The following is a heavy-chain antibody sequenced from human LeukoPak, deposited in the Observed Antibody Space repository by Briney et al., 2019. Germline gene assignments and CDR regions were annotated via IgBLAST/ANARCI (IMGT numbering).Heavy chain of an antibody. CDR2: INSDRSIT. D-gene: IGHD5-12*01. Sequence: PGGSLRLSCAASGFTFSSYWMHWVRQAPGKGLVWVSRINSDRSITSYADSVKGRFTISRDNAKNTLYVQMNSLRAEDTAVYYCAFACSGYEGRPDYWGQGTLVTVSS. CDR1: GFTFSSYW. V-gene: IGHV3-74*01. J-gene: IGHJ4*02. CDR3: AFACSGYEGRPDY.